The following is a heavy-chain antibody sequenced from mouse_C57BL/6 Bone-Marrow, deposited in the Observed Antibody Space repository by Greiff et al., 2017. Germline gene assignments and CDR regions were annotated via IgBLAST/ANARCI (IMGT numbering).Heavy chain of an antibody. CDR1: GFTFSDYY. V-gene: IGHV5-12*01. D-gene: IGHD1-2*01. Sequence: EVMLVESGGGLVQPGGSLKLSCAASGFTFSDYYMYWVRQTPEKRLEWVAYISNGGGSTYYPDTVKGRFTISRDNAKNTLYLQMSRLKSDDTAMYYCARHGRHFDYWGQGTTLTVSS. J-gene: IGHJ2*01. CDR2: ISNGGGST. CDR3: ARHGRHFDY.